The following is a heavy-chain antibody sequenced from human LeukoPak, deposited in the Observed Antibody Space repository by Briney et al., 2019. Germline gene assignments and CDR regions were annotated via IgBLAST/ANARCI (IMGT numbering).Heavy chain of an antibody. CDR2: IYYSGST. CDR3: ARHEFMTGDFDY. D-gene: IGHD3-9*01. J-gene: IGHJ4*02. CDR1: SSSISGYY. V-gene: IGHV4-59*08. Sequence: PSETLSLTCTVSSSSISGYYWSWIRQPPGKGLEWIGYIYYSGSTNYNSSLKSRVTISVDTSKNQFSLKLSSVTAADTAVYCCARHEFMTGDFDYWGQGTLDTVSS.